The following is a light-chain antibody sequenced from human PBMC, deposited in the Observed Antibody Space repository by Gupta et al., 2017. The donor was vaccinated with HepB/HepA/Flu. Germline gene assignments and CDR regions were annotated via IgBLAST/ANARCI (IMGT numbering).Light chain of an antibody. CDR1: QTINND. Sequence: EIVMTQSPATLSVSPGERATLSCRASQTINNDLAWYQQQPGQSPRLLIYGASTRATGIPARFSGSGYGTQFTLTISSLQSEDFAVYYCQQYKNWPPLTFGGGTKVEIK. V-gene: IGKV3-15*01. J-gene: IGKJ4*01. CDR2: GAS. CDR3: QQYKNWPPLT.